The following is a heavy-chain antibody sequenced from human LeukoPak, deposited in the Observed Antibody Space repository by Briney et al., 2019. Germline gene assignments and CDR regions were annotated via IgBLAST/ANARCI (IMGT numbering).Heavy chain of an antibody. CDR1: GFTFSNYR. V-gene: IGHV3-74*01. Sequence: GGSLRLSCAASGFTFSNYRMHWVRQAPGKGLLWVSRITSDGSTSDYADSVMGRFTMSRDNAKNTVYLHMNSLGAEDTAVYYCTRGLYGSPGDNWGQGTLVTVSS. CDR3: TRGLYGSPGDN. J-gene: IGHJ4*02. CDR2: ITSDGSTS. D-gene: IGHD1-26*01.